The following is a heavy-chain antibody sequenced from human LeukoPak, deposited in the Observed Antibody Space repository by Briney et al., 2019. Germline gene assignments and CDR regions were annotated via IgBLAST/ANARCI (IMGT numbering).Heavy chain of an antibody. V-gene: IGHV3-48*03. Sequence: GGSLRLSCAASGFTFSSYEMNCVRQAPGKGLEWVSYICSSGNTIYYADSVRGQFTISRDNAKNVLFLQMNSLRVEDTAVYYSARVMWWELLVTEYYFDYWGQGTLVTVSS. CDR1: GFTFSSYE. D-gene: IGHD1-26*01. J-gene: IGHJ4*02. CDR3: ARVMWWELLVTEYYFDY. CDR2: ICSSGNTI.